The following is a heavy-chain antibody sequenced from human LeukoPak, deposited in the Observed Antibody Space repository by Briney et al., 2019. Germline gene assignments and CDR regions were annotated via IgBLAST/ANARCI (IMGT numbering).Heavy chain of an antibody. Sequence: VASVKVSCKASGYTFTGYYMHWVRQAPGQGLEWMGWINPNSGGTNYAQKFQGWVTMTRDTSISTAYMELSRLRSDDTAVYYCASPAYSSSSDHFDYWGQGTLVTVSS. CDR3: ASPAYSSSSDHFDY. J-gene: IGHJ4*02. CDR1: GYTFTGYY. V-gene: IGHV1-2*04. CDR2: INPNSGGT. D-gene: IGHD6-6*01.